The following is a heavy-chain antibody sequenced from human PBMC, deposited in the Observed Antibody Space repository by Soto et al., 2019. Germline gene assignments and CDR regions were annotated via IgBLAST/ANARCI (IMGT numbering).Heavy chain of an antibody. D-gene: IGHD5-18*01. V-gene: IGHV1-69*01. Sequence: QVQLVQSGPEVKKPGSSVKVSCKASGDTFNSYVITWVRQAPGQGLEWLGGIITAFGTTSYAQNFQDRLTITADEAATTDHMELSSLTSDDTAMYYCTRSDGYTFGVSLDNWGQGPLVTVSS. CDR1: GDTFNSYV. CDR3: TRSDGYTFGVSLDN. CDR2: IITAFGTT. J-gene: IGHJ4*02.